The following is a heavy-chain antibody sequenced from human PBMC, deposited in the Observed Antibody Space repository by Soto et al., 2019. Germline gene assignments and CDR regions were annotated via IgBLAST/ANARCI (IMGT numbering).Heavy chain of an antibody. CDR1: GGTFRSYA. CDR2: LIPIVDPP. J-gene: IGHJ3*02. V-gene: IGHV1-69*01. Sequence: QVQLVQSGAEVKKPGSSVKVSCKASGGTFRSYAVNWVRQAPGEGLEWMGGLIPIVDPPKYAQKFQGRVMITADEATRTAYLEMRKLRSEDTAVYYCATSGGCGWSDGVDSWGQGTMVTVSS. CDR3: ATSGGCGWSDGVDS. D-gene: IGHD6-19*01.